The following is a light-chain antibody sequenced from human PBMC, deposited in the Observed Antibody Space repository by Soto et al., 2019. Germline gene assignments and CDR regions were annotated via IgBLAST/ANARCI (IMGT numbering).Light chain of an antibody. Sequence: QSALTQPPSASGTPGQRVTISCSGSSSNIGTNTVNWYQQFPRSAPKLLMYSSNQRPSGVPDRFSGSKSGTSASLAISGLQSEDEDDYYCAAWDGSLNVVLFGGGTQLTVL. V-gene: IGLV1-44*01. CDR3: AAWDGSLNVVL. J-gene: IGLJ3*02. CDR1: SSNIGTNT. CDR2: SSN.